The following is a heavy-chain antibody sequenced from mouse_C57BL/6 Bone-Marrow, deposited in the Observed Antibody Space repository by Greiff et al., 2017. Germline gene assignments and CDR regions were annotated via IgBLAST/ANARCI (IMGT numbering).Heavy chain of an antibody. CDR2: IYPGSGST. CDR1: GYNFTSYW. V-gene: IGHV1-55*01. Sequence: QVQLQQPGAELVKPGASVKMSCKASGYNFTSYWINWVKQRPGQGLEWIGDIYPGSGSTNYNEKLKSKATLTVATSSSTAYMQLSSLAYEGSAVYYCASGGSDYWGQGTTLTVSS. CDR3: ASGGSDY. J-gene: IGHJ2*01.